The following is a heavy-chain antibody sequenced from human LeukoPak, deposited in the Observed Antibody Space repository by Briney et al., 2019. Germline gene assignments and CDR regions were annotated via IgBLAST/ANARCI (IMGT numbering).Heavy chain of an antibody. Sequence: GGSLRLSCAASGFTFSSYAMSRVRQAPEKGLEWVSAISGSGGSTYYADSVKGRFTISRDNSKNTLYLQMNSLRAEDTAVYYCPRDLLPAAGEYYFDYWGQGTLVTVSS. D-gene: IGHD6-13*01. CDR2: ISGSGGST. CDR1: GFTFSSYA. CDR3: PRDLLPAAGEYYFDY. V-gene: IGHV3-23*01. J-gene: IGHJ4*02.